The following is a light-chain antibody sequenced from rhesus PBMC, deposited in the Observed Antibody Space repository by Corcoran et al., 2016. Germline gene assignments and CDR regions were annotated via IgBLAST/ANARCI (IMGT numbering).Light chain of an antibody. J-gene: IGKJ1*01. Sequence: ETVVTQSPATLSLSPGERATLSCRASLRVGSYLAWYQQKPGQAPRLLTFGASSRATGIPNSLSGSGFGTDFTLTISSLEPEDVGVYYCQQSSNLWTFGQGTKVEIK. V-gene: IGKV3-24*04. CDR1: LRVGSY. CDR3: QQSSNLWT. CDR2: GAS.